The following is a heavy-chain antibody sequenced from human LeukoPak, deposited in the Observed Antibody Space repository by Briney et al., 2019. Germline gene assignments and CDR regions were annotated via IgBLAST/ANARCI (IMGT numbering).Heavy chain of an antibody. V-gene: IGHV3-53*01. CDR3: AREYPLFHYFDY. J-gene: IGHJ4*02. Sequence: GGSLRLSCAASGFTVSSNYMSWVRQAPGKGLEWVSVIYSGGSTYYADSVKGRFTISRDNSKNALCLQMNSLRAEDTAVYYCAREYPLFHYFDYWGQGALVTVSS. CDR2: IYSGGST. D-gene: IGHD2-2*01. CDR1: GFTVSSNY.